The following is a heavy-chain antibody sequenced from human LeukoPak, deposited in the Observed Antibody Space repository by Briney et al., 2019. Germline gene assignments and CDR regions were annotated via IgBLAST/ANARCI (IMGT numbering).Heavy chain of an antibody. CDR1: GGSFSGYY. V-gene: IGHV4-34*01. CDR3: ARGLVAAARLEYNWFDS. J-gene: IGHJ5*01. Sequence: PSETLSLTCAVYGGSFSGYYWSWIRQPPGKGLEWIGEINHSGSTNYNPSLKSRVTISVDTSKNQFSLKLSSVTAADTAVYYCARGLVAAARLEYNWFDSWGQGTLVTVSS. D-gene: IGHD6-13*01. CDR2: INHSGST.